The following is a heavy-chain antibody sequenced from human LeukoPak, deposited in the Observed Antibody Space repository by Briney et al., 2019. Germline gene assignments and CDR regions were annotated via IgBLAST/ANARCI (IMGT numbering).Heavy chain of an antibody. CDR3: ARSPYSSGWSVVDY. CDR1: GFTFSSYE. D-gene: IGHD6-19*01. J-gene: IGHJ4*02. V-gene: IGHV3-48*03. Sequence: QPGGSLRLSCAASGFTFSSYEMNWVRQAPGKGLEWVSYITGSGSTIYYADSVKGRFTISRDNAKNSLYLQMNSLRAEDTAVYYCARSPYSSGWSVVDYWGQGTLVTASS. CDR2: ITGSGSTI.